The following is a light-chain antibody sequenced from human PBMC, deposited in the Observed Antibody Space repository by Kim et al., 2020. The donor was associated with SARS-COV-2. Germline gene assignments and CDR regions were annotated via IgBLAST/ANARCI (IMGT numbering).Light chain of an antibody. V-gene: IGKV1-17*01. J-gene: IGKJ2*01. CDR3: LQYNSYPLT. CDR2: AAS. Sequence: SASGGDHVTITRRESRGIRNDLGWYQQQLGTAPERLIYAASSLQSGVPSRFSGSGSGTEFTLTISSLQPEDFATYYCLQYNSYPLTFGQGTKLEIK. CDR1: RGIRND.